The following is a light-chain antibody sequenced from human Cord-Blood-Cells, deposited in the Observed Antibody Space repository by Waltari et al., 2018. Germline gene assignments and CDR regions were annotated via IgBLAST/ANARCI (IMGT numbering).Light chain of an antibody. J-gene: IGLJ2*01. CDR1: KLGDKY. V-gene: IGLV3-1*01. Sequence: SYELTQPPSVSVSPGQTASITCSGDKLGDKYACWYQQKPGQSPVLVIYQDSKRPYGIPERFSGSNSGNTATLTISGTQAMDEADYYCQAWDSSIVVFGGGTKLTVL. CDR3: QAWDSSIVV. CDR2: QDS.